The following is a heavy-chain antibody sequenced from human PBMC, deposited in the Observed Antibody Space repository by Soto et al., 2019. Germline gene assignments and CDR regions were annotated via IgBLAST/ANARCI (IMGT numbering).Heavy chain of an antibody. CDR3: ARGLGGRMDD. CDR1: GTIFSSYT. CDR2: IIPILGET. D-gene: IGHD3-16*01. V-gene: IGHV1-69*08. J-gene: IGHJ6*02. Sequence: QVQLVQSGAEVKKPGSSVRVSCEASGTIFSSYTISWVRQAPGQGLEWMGRIIPILGETNSAQKFQGRVTLAXDKSTNTAYMELNSLRLEDTALYYCARGLGGRMDDWGQGTTVTVSS.